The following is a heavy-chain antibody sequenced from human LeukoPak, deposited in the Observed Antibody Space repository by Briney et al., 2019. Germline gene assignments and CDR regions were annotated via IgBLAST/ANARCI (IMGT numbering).Heavy chain of an antibody. CDR3: AKDGRFGELTP. CDR2: IKQDGSEK. V-gene: IGHV3-7*01. D-gene: IGHD3-10*01. Sequence: GGSLRLSCAASGFTFSSYAMSWVRQAPGKGLEWVANIKQDGSEKYYVDSVKGRFTISRDNAKNSLYLQMNSLRAEDTAVYYCAKDGRFGELTPWGQGTLVTVSS. CDR1: GFTFSSYA. J-gene: IGHJ5*02.